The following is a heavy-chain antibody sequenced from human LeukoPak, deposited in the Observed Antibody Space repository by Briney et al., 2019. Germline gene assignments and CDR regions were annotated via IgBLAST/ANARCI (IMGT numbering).Heavy chain of an antibody. J-gene: IGHJ6*03. CDR1: GGSISSYY. CDR2: IYYSGST. V-gene: IGHV4-59*01. D-gene: IGHD4-17*01. Sequence: SEALSLTCTVSGGSISSYYWSWIRQPPGKGLEWIGYIYYSGSTNYNPSLKSRVTISVDTSKNQFSLKLSSVTAADTAVYYCARRMTTVTTNGADYYYYYYMDVWGKGTTVTISS. CDR3: ARRMTTVTTNGADYYYYYYMDV.